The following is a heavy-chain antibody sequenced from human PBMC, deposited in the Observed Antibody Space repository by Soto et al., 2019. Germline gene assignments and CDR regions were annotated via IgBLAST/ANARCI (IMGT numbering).Heavy chain of an antibody. CDR2: IYDSGST. D-gene: IGHD6-19*01. CDR3: ARGSSSYYDYGMDV. V-gene: IGHV4-30-2*01. Sequence: TLSLTCTFSGDSISRGGYSWTWIRQPPGKAPEWIGNIYDSGSTSYNPSLKSRVTMSVDRSTNQFSLKLTSVTAADTAVYFCARGSSSYYDYGMDVWGQGTTVTVSS. J-gene: IGHJ6*02. CDR1: GDSISRGGYS.